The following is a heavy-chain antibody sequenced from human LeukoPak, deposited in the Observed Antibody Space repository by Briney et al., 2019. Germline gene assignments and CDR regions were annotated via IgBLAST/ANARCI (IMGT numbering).Heavy chain of an antibody. CDR2: INPNSGGT. J-gene: IGHJ5*02. D-gene: IGHD2-2*01. Sequence: ASVKVSCKASGYTFTGYYMHWVRQAPGQGVEWMGWINPNSGGTNYAQKFKGRVTMPRDTSISTAYMELSRLRSDDTAVYYCATDYQLLFNWFDPWGQGTLVTVSS. CDR3: ATDYQLLFNWFDP. CDR1: GYTFTGYY. V-gene: IGHV1-2*02.